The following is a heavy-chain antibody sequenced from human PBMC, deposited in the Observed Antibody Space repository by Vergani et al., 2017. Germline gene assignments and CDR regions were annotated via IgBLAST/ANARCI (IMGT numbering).Heavy chain of an antibody. CDR1: GGSFSGYY. J-gene: IGHJ4*02. D-gene: IGHD3-16*02. Sequence: QVQLQQWGAGLLKPSETLSLTCAVYGGSFSGYYWSWIRQPPGKGLEWIGEINHSGSNNYNPSLKSGVTISVDTSKSQFSLKLSSVSAADTAVYYCASSYDYVWGSYRRFDYWGQGTLVTVSS. CDR3: ASSYDYVWGSYRRFDY. CDR2: INHSGSN. V-gene: IGHV4-34*01.